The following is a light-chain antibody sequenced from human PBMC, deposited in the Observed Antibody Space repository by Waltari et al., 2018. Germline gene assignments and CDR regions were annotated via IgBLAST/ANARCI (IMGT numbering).Light chain of an antibody. CDR1: RAQLRGNT. Sequence: QSVLPQPPSASGTPGQRVTSSCSGRRAQLRGNTVNWYQQLPGTAPKHPIYRNNQRPAGVPDRFSGSKSGTSASLAISGLQSEDEADYYCAAWDDSLNGPVFGGGTKLTVL. V-gene: IGLV1-44*01. J-gene: IGLJ2*01. CDR3: AAWDDSLNGPV. CDR2: RNN.